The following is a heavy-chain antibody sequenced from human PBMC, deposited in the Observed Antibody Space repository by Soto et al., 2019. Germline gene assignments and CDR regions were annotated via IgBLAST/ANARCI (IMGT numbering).Heavy chain of an antibody. CDR2: IYYSGST. CDR3: EMNRFGENSNLFDP. D-gene: IGHD3-10*01. Sequence: SETLSLTCTVSGGSISSSSYYWGWIRQPPGKGLEWIGSIYYSGSTYYNPSLKSRVTISVDTSKNQFSLKLSSVTAADTAVYYCEMNRFGENSNLFDPWGQGSLVTVSS. CDR1: GGSISSSSYY. V-gene: IGHV4-39*01. J-gene: IGHJ5*02.